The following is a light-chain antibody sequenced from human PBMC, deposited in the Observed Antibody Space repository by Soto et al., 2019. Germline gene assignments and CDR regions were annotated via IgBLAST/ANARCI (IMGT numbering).Light chain of an antibody. Sequence: QSVLTQPASVSGSPGQTLTISSTVTSSHVGGYNYVSWYQQRPGKAPKLILYEVSNPPSVVSNRFSGSMSGNTSSLPISGFQSEDEASYYCSSYTSSTNYVVLGCGTQLTVL. V-gene: IGLV2-14*01. CDR3: SSYTSSTNYVV. CDR2: EVS. CDR1: SSHVGGYNY. J-gene: IGLJ2*01.